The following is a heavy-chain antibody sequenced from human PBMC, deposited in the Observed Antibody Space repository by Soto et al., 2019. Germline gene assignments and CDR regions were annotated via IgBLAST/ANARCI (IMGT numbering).Heavy chain of an antibody. V-gene: IGHV3-21*01. Sequence: GGSLRLSCAASGFNFNSYTINWVRQAPGKRLEWLSSISSSGYIFSTDPVRGRFTISRDNAKNSVYLQINSLRAEDTAVYFCARDCSGGSCYPGMDVWGQGTTVTVSS. J-gene: IGHJ6*02. CDR2: ISSSGYI. CDR1: GFNFNSYT. CDR3: ARDCSGGSCYPGMDV. D-gene: IGHD2-15*01.